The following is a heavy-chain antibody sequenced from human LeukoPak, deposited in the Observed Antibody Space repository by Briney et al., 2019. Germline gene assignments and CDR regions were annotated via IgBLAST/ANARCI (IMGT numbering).Heavy chain of an antibody. D-gene: IGHD4-23*01. J-gene: IGHJ4*02. CDR2: INPSGGST. CDR3: ARELYGGRWDY. CDR1: GYTFTSYY. V-gene: IGHV1-46*01. Sequence: ASVKVSCKASGYTFTSYYMHWVQQAPGQGLEWMGTINPSGGSTIYAQKFQGRVTMTRDTSTSTVYMELSSLRSEDTAVYFCARELYGGRWDYWGLGTLVTVSS.